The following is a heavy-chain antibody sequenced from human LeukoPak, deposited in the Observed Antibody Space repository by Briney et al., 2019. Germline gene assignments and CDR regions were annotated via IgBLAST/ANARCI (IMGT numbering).Heavy chain of an antibody. CDR3: ARFIAAPDYFDY. CDR1: GFTFSSYS. J-gene: IGHJ4*02. V-gene: IGHV3-21*01. D-gene: IGHD6-13*01. Sequence: GGSLRLSCAASGFTFSSYSMNWVRQASGKGREWGSAISSISSYTYYADSVKGRFTISRDNAKDSLYLQMNSLRAEDTAVYYCARFIAAPDYFDYWGRGTLVTVS. CDR2: ISSISSYT.